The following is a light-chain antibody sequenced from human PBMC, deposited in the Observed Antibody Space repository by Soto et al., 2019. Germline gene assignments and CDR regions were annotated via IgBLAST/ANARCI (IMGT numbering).Light chain of an antibody. J-gene: IGLJ1*01. CDR3: GAWDSSLSAGV. V-gene: IGLV1-51*01. CDR2: DNN. CDR1: SSNIGNNY. Sequence: QPVLTQPPSVSAAPGQKVTISCSGSSSNIGNNYVSWYQQLPGTAPKVLIYDNNKRPSGIPDRFSGSKSGTSATLGITGLQTGDEADYYCGAWDSSLSAGVFGTGTKLTVL.